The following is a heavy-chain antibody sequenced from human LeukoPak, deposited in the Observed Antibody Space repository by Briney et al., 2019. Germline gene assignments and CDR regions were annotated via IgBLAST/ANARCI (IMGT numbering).Heavy chain of an antibody. CDR3: ATLDPITIFDAFDI. CDR1: GFTFSTYA. J-gene: IGHJ3*02. Sequence: PGRSLRLSCAASGFTFSTYAMHWVRQAPGKGLEWVAVISYDVSDKYYADSVKGRFTISRDNFKNTLYLQMNNLRAEDTAVYYCATLDPITIFDAFDIWGQGTMVTVSS. CDR2: ISYDVSDK. D-gene: IGHD3-9*01. V-gene: IGHV3-30-3*01.